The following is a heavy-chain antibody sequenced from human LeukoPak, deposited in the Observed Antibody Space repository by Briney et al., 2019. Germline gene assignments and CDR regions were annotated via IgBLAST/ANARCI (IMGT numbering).Heavy chain of an antibody. CDR2: ISGSDGST. Sequence: GGSLRLSCAASGFTFSRNSMTWVRQAPGKGLEWVSAISGSDGSTHYADSVKGRFTISRDNSKNTLYLQMDSLRAEDTAVYYCARDDYWTNYGCYFDFWGQGALVTVSS. D-gene: IGHD3-3*01. J-gene: IGHJ4*02. CDR3: ARDDYWTNYGCYFDF. CDR1: GFTFSRNS. V-gene: IGHV3-23*01.